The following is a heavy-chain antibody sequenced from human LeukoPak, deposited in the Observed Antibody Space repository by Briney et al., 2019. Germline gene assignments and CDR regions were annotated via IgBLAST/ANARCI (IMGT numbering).Heavy chain of an antibody. CDR1: GCSIRSSYYY. V-gene: IGHV4-39*01. CDR3: ARRTVVYGMDV. CDR2: IYDSGST. Sequence: SETLSLTCTVSGCSIRSSYYYWRWIRQPPGKGLEWIGSIYDSGSTYYNPSLKSRVIISVDTSKNQFSLKLSSVTAADTAVYYCARRTVVYGMDVWGQGTTVTVSS. D-gene: IGHD2-15*01. J-gene: IGHJ6*02.